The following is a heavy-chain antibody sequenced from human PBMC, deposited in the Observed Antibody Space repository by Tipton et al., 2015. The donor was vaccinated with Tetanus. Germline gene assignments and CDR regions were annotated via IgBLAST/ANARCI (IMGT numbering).Heavy chain of an antibody. V-gene: IGHV1-18*01. J-gene: IGHJ5*02. D-gene: IGHD3/OR15-3a*01. Sequence: QVQLVQSGAEVKKPGASVKVSCKASGYTFTHYGVNWVRQAPGQGPEWMGWISPFNENVNYAEKFRGRLTMTTDRSTGTGSMDLRSLKSDDTAIYYCARGRGLGPHEYFEHWGQGTLVTVSS. CDR3: ARGRGLGPHEYFEH. CDR1: GYTFTHYG. CDR2: ISPFNENV.